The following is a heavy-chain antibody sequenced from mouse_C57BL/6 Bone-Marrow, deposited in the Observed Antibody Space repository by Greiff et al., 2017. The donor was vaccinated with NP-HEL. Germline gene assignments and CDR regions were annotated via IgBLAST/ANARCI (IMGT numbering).Heavy chain of an antibody. Sequence: EVMLVESGGGLVKPGGSLKLSCAASGFTFSDYGMHWVRQAPEKGLEWVAYISSGSSTIYYADTVKGRFTISRDNAKNTLFLQMTSRRSEDTAMYYWARPGLDWYFDVWAQGPRSPSPQ. D-gene: IGHD3-3*01. CDR2: ISSGSSTI. CDR3: ARPGLDWYFDV. V-gene: IGHV5-17*01. CDR1: GFTFSDYG. J-gene: IGHJ1*03.